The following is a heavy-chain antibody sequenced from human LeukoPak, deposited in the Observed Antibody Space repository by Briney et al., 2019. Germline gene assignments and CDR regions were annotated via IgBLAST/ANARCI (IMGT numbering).Heavy chain of an antibody. CDR2: IGTAGDT. J-gene: IGHJ3*02. CDR3: ARGVAAAGTGAFDI. D-gene: IGHD6-13*01. V-gene: IGHV3-13*01. Sequence: PAGNLRLSCAASGFIFSSYDMHWVRPAKGKGLEWVSAIGTAGDTYYPGSVKGRFTISRENAKNSLYLQMNSLRAGDTAVYYCARGVAAAGTGAFDIWGQGTMVTVSS. CDR1: GFIFSSYD.